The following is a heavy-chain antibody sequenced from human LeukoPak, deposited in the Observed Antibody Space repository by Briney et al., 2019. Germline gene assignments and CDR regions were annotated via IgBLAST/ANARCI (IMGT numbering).Heavy chain of an antibody. D-gene: IGHD2-2*01. CDR2: IIPIFGTA. CDR3: TTYCSSTSCPTPPDAFDI. Sequence: SVKVSCKASGGTFSSYAISWVRQAPGQGLEWMGGIIPIFGTANYAQKFQGRVTITADESTSTAYMELSSLRSEDTAVYYCTTYCSSTSCPTPPDAFDIWGQGTMVTVSS. V-gene: IGHV1-69*13. J-gene: IGHJ3*02. CDR1: GGTFSSYA.